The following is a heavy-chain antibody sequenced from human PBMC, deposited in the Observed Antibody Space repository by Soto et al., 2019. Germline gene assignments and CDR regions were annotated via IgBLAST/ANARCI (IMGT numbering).Heavy chain of an antibody. V-gene: IGHV3-23*01. CDR1: GFTFSNYA. J-gene: IGHJ4*02. Sequence: PGGSLRLSCAASGFTFSNYAVSWVRQAPGKGLEWISAISTSGGSTNYADSVKGRFTISRDNSKNTLYLQMNSLRAEDTAVYYCAKDFFRGYFDCWGQGTLVTVSS. CDR2: ISTSGGST. CDR3: AKDFFRGYFDC.